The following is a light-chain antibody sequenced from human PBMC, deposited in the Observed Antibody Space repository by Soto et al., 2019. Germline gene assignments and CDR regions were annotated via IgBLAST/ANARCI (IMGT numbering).Light chain of an antibody. CDR1: QSVSSN. V-gene: IGKV3-15*01. CDR3: QLYNTWPKT. CDR2: GVS. J-gene: IGKJ1*01. Sequence: EIVMTQSPATLSVSPGERATLSCTASQSVSSNLAWYQQKPGQAPTLLISGVSTRATGIPARFSGSGSGTEFTLTISSLQSEDFAVYYCQLYNTWPKTFGQGTKVEIK.